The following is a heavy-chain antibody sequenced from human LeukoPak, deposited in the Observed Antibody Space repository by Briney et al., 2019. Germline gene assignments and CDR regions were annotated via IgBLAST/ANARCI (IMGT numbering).Heavy chain of an antibody. D-gene: IGHD4-11*01. CDR2: IDPNSGDT. Sequence: ASVKVSCKASGYPFTGYYMHWVRQAPGQELEWMGWIDPNSGDTNYAQNLQGRVTMTRDTSINTAYMEVNRLTFDDTAMYYCARDSDSELDYWGQGTLVTVSS. V-gene: IGHV1-2*02. J-gene: IGHJ4*02. CDR3: ARDSDSELDY. CDR1: GYPFTGYY.